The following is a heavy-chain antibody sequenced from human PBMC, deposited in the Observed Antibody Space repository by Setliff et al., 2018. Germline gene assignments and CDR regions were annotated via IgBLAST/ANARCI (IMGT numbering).Heavy chain of an antibody. V-gene: IGHV4-39*01. J-gene: IGHJ4*01. Sequence: PSETLSLTCTVSDDSFTSSRYYWGWIRQAPGSGLEWIGSISYSGTPYYNASVESRVTISIDTSRNQFSLELRSVTVADTATYYCVRPGGTTVVARHFDYWLRNPGHRLL. CDR2: ISYSGTP. CDR3: VRPGGTTVVARHFDY. CDR1: DDSFTSSRYY. D-gene: IGHD2-15*01.